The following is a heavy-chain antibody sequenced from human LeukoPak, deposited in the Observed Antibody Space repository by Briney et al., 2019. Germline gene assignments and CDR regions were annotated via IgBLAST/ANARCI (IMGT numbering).Heavy chain of an antibody. D-gene: IGHD2-15*01. Sequence: SETLSLTCTVSGGSISSYYWSWIRQPPGKGLEWIGYIYYSGSANYNPSLTSRVTISVDTSKNQFSLKLSSVTAADTAVYYCARATPRRICKWGQGTLGTGSP. J-gene: IGHJ4*02. CDR3: ARATPRRICK. CDR1: GGSISSYY. V-gene: IGHV4-59*01. CDR2: IYYSGSA.